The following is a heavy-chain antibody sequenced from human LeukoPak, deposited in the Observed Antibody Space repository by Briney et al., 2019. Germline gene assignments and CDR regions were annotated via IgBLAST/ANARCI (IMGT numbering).Heavy chain of an antibody. Sequence: ASVKVSCKTSGFTFTTYAIQWVRQAPGQRLECMGWINAGNGNTKYSQNFQGRVTITRDTSASTAYMELSSLRSEDTAVYYCAREHDFLSGYGMDVWGQGTTVTVPS. CDR2: INAGNGNT. J-gene: IGHJ6*02. CDR3: AREHDFLSGYGMDV. V-gene: IGHV1-3*01. D-gene: IGHD3-3*01. CDR1: GFTFTTYA.